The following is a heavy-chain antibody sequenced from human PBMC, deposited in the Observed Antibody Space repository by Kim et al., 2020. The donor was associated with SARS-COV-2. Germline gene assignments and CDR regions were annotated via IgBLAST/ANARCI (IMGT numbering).Heavy chain of an antibody. CDR3: AKDPGWLVRTDY. Sequence: GGSLRLFCAASGFTFSSYAMSWVRQAPGKGLEWVSAISGSGGSTYYADSVKGRFTISRDNSKNTLYLQMNSLRAEDTAVYYCAKDPGWLVRTDYWGQGTLVTVSS. J-gene: IGHJ4*02. CDR2: ISGSGGST. D-gene: IGHD6-19*01. CDR1: GFTFSSYA. V-gene: IGHV3-23*01.